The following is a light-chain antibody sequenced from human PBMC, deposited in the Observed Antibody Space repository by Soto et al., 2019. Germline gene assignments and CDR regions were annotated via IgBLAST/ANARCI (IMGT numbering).Light chain of an antibody. V-gene: IGKV3-15*01. CDR1: QTVSSN. J-gene: IGKJ3*01. Sequence: EIVMTQSPATLSVSPGERATLSCRASQTVSSNLAWYQQKPGQAPRLLIHGASTRAAGIPARFSGSASGTEFTLTIGSLLSEDFAVYYCQQYNAWSAFPFGPATRVDSK. CDR2: GAS. CDR3: QQYNAWSAFP.